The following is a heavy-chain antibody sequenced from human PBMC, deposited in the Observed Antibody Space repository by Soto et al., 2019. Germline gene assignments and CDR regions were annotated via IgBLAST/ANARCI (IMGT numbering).Heavy chain of an antibody. J-gene: IGHJ4*02. D-gene: IGHD3-3*02. CDR1: GASIRSTSFY. CDR2: INYSGST. Sequence: SETLSLTCTVSGASIRSTSFYWAWIRQPPGKGLEWIGTINYSGSTSYNPSRKSRVTISVDTSKNQFSLNLTSVTATDTAVYYCARRTLASYFDYCGQGTLVTVSS. V-gene: IGHV4-39*01. CDR3: ARRTLASYFDY.